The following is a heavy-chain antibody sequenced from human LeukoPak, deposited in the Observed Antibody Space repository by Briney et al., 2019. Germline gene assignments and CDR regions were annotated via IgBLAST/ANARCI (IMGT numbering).Heavy chain of an antibody. D-gene: IGHD6-19*01. CDR2: IYTSGST. Sequence: SETLSLTCTVSGGSISSYYWSWIRPPAGKGLEWIGRIYTSGSTNYNPSLKSRVTMSVDTSKNQFSLKLSSVTAADTAVYYCARVKSGWYSDDAFDIWGQGTMVTVSS. V-gene: IGHV4-4*07. J-gene: IGHJ3*02. CDR1: GGSISSYY. CDR3: ARVKSGWYSDDAFDI.